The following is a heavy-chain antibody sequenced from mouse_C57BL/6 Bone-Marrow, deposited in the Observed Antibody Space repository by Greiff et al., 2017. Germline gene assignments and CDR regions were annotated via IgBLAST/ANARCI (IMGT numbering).Heavy chain of an antibody. CDR3: ARLTTVVAYYFDY. V-gene: IGHV1-72*01. D-gene: IGHD1-1*01. J-gene: IGHJ2*01. CDR1: GYTFTSYW. Sequence: QVQLQQPGAELVKPGASVKLSCKASGYTFTSYWMHWVKQRPGRGLEWIGRIDPKSGGTKYNEKFKSKATLTVDKPSSTAYMQLSSLTSEDSAVYYCARLTTVVAYYFDYWGTGTTLTVSS. CDR2: IDPKSGGT.